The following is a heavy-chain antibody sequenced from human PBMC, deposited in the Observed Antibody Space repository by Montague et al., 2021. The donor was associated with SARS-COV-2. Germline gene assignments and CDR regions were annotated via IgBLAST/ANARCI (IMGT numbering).Heavy chain of an antibody. D-gene: IGHD3-3*01. V-gene: IGHV4-39*01. J-gene: IGHJ5*02. CDR2: IYYSGST. Sequence: SETLSLTCIVSVGSISSSSYYWGWIRQPPGKGLEWIGNIYYSGSTYYNPSLKSRVTISVDTSKNQFSLKLSSVTAADTAVYYCARQTRGSVTVFGVVMQGRWFDPWGQGTLVTVSS. CDR3: ARQTRGSVTVFGVVMQGRWFDP. CDR1: VGSISSSSYY.